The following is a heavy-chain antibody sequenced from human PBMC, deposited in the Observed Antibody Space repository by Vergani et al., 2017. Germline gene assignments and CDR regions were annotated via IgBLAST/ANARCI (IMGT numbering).Heavy chain of an antibody. Sequence: EVQLVESGGGLVQPGGSLRLSCAASGFTFSSYSMNWVRQAPGKGLEWVSSISSSSSYIYYADSVKGRFTISRDNAKNSLYLQMNSLRAEDTAVYYCARPTGVGVVATVDYWGQGTLVTVSS. D-gene: IGHD5-12*01. J-gene: IGHJ4*02. CDR3: ARPTGVGVVATVDY. V-gene: IGHV3-21*01. CDR1: GFTFSSYS. CDR2: ISSSSSYI.